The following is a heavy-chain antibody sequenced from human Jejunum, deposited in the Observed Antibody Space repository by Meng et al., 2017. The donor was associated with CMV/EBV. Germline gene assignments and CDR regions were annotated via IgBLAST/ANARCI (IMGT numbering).Heavy chain of an antibody. CDR1: GDSISSYY. J-gene: IGHJ5*02. D-gene: IGHD1-14*01. V-gene: IGHV4-59*01. Sequence: SGDSISSYYWTWIRQPPGKGLEWIGYVYYSGSTNYNPSLKSRVTISVDTSKNQFSLKLSSVTAADTAVYYCARDVLLGTHNWFDPWGRGTLVTVSS. CDR2: VYYSGST. CDR3: ARDVLLGTHNWFDP.